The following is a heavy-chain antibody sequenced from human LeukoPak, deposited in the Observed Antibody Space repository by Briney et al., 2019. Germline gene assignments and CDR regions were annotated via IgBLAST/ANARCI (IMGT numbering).Heavy chain of an antibody. Sequence: PGGSLRLSCAASGFTFSDYYMSWIRQAPGKGLEWVSAISNSGDYTYYADSVKGRFTISRDNSKNTLYLQMNTLRAEDTAVYYCAKQDIAVVPASFFFKTEFDFWGQRALVIVSS. CDR2: ISNSGDYT. CDR3: AKQDIAVVPASFFFKTEFDF. J-gene: IGHJ4*02. V-gene: IGHV3-23*01. D-gene: IGHD2-2*01. CDR1: GFTFSDYY.